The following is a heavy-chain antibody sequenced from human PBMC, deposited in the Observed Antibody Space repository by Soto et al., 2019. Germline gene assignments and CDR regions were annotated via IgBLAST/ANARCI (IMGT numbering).Heavy chain of an antibody. V-gene: IGHV1-46*01. CDR1: RGTFSSYF. CDR2: IHPHGGST. J-gene: IGHJ5*02. Sequence: GSVPVSFLAPRGTFSSYFSNLVRQAAGQGLEWMGVIHPHGGSTAYAQKFKGRVTLTRDTSASTVYMEVSSLTSEDTVMYYWACTSVGKFGRIIEGTNWSAPGGRETRVTVPS. CDR3: ACTSVGKFGRIIEGTNWSAP. D-gene: IGHD1-26*01.